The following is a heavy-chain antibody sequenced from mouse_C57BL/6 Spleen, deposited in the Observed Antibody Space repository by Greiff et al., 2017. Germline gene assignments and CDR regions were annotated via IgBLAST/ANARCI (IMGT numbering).Heavy chain of an antibody. V-gene: IGHV1-54*01. CDR2: INPGSGGT. CDR3: AREGVDGGFAY. CDR1: GYAFTNYL. Sequence: QVQLKQSGAELVRPGTSVKVSCKASGYAFTNYLIEWVKQRPGQGLEWIGVINPGSGGTNYNEKFKGKATLTSDKSSSTAYMQLSSLTSEDSAVCFCAREGVDGGFAYWGQGTLVTVSA. J-gene: IGHJ3*01.